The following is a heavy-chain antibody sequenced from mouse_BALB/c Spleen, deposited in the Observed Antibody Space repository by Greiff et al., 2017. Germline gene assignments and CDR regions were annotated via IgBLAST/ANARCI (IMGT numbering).Heavy chain of an antibody. J-gene: IGHJ4*01. D-gene: IGHD4-1*01. V-gene: IGHV5-17*02. CDR2: ISSGSSTI. CDR3: GRQGELGFYMDY. CDR1: GFTFSSFG. Sequence: DVMLVESGGGLVQPGGSRKISCAASGFTFSSFGMHWVRQAPGKGLEWVAYISSGSSTIYYADTVKSRYTISRDNPKNTLFLQITSLRYEDTAMYYCGRQGELGFYMDYWGQGTSVTVSS.